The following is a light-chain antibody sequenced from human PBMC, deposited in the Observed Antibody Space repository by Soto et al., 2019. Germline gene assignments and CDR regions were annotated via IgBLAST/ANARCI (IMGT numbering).Light chain of an antibody. V-gene: IGLV2-14*01. CDR2: EVT. J-gene: IGLJ1*01. CDR1: SGDIGSYNR. Sequence: QSALTQPASVSGSPGQSITISCTGTSGDIGSYNRVSWYQQHPGKAPKLIIYEVTDRPSGVSNRFSGSKSGNTASLTISGLQAEDEAEYYSSSYTNINTRAGVFGTGTKLTVL. CDR3: SSYTNINTRAGV.